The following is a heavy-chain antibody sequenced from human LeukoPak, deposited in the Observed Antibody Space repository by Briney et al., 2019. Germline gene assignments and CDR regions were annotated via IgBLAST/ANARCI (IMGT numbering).Heavy chain of an antibody. CDR2: TYNTYT. J-gene: IGHJ4*02. Sequence: ASVKVSCKTSGYSSTTYGLSWVRQAPGQGLQWMGWTYNTYTHYAETLRDRLTMTTDTSTSKSYLELRSLRSDDTAVYYCARALAQGGSFDLYYFDSWGQGSLVTVSS. V-gene: IGHV1-18*01. D-gene: IGHD3-9*01. CDR3: ARALAQGGSFDLYYFDS. CDR1: GYSSTTYG.